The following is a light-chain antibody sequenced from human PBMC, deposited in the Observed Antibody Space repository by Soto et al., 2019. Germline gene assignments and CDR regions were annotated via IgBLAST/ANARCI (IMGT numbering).Light chain of an antibody. V-gene: IGLV2-14*01. J-gene: IGLJ1*01. CDR1: SSDVGGYNY. CDR2: EVS. CDR3: SSYTSSSTLLYV. Sequence: QSVLTQPASVSGSPGQSITISCTGTSSDVGGYNYVSWYQQHPGKAPKLMIYEVSNRPSGVSNRFSGSKSGNTASLTISGLQAEDKADYYCSSYTSSSTLLYVFGTGTKV.